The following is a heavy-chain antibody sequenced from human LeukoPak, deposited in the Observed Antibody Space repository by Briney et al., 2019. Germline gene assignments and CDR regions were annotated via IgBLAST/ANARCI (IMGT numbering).Heavy chain of an antibody. Sequence: SETLSLTCAVYGGSFSGYYWSWIRQPPGKGLEWIGEINHSGSTNYNPSLKSRVTISVDTSKNQFSLKLSSVPAADTAVYYCARSLPRRWFGELLGYLDYWGQGTLVTVSS. CDR2: INHSGST. CDR3: ARSLPRRWFGELLGYLDY. J-gene: IGHJ4*02. D-gene: IGHD3-10*01. V-gene: IGHV4-34*01. CDR1: GGSFSGYY.